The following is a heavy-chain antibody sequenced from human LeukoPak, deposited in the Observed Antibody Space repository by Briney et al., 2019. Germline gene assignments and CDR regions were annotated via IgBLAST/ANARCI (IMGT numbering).Heavy chain of an antibody. D-gene: IGHD1-26*01. V-gene: IGHV3-7*01. CDR1: GFTFSSYW. CDR3: AREVGTPQAFDI. Sequence: SGGSLRLSCAASGFTFSSYWMSWVRQAPGKGLEWVANIKQDGSEKYYVDSVKGRFTISRDNAKNSLYLQMNSLKAEDTAIYYCAREVGTPQAFDIWGQGTMVTVSS. CDR2: IKQDGSEK. J-gene: IGHJ3*02.